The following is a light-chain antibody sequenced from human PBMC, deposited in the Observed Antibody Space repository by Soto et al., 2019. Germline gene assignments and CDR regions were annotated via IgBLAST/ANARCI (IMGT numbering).Light chain of an antibody. J-gene: IGLJ1*01. CDR2: EVN. CDR3: SSFVHGTSYV. Sequence: SVVTQAPPPSGAPGQAVTLSCAGTSNYVGRFNYVSWYQRHPGKAPKLIIYEVNKRPSGVPDRFSGSKSGNTASLTVSGLQAEDEADYFCSSFVHGTSYVFGTGTKVTVL. V-gene: IGLV2-8*01. CDR1: SNYVGRFNY.